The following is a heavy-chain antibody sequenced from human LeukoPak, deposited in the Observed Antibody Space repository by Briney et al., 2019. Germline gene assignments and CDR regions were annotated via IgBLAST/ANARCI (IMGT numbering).Heavy chain of an antibody. CDR1: GFIFNNYW. J-gene: IGHJ4*02. V-gene: IGHV3-7*01. D-gene: IGHD2-15*01. CDR3: ARVRNDPLCFLDSGGSCDSDFDY. Sequence: GGSLRLSCAASGFIFNNYWMNWVRQAPGKGLEWVANIKQDGSQKYYMDSVKGRFTISRDNAKNSLYLQINSLRAEDTAVYYCARVRNDPLCFLDSGGSCDSDFDYWGQGTLVTVTS. CDR2: IKQDGSQK.